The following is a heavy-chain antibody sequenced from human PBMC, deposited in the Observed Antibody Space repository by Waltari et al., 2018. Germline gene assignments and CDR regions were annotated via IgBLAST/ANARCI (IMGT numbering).Heavy chain of an antibody. CDR1: GCNCSSYG. CDR2: IWYDGCNK. V-gene: IGHV3-30*02. CDR3: AKGDPFDY. J-gene: IGHJ4*02. Sequence: QVKLVESGGGVVQTGRSLRLSCGASGCNCSSYGMHWVRQAPGKGLEGVACIWYDGCNKYYADSVKSRFTISRDNSKNTLYLQMNSLRAEDTAMYYCAKGDPFDYWGQGTLVTVSS.